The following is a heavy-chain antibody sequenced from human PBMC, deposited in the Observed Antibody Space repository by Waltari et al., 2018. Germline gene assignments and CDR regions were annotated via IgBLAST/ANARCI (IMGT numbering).Heavy chain of an antibody. J-gene: IGHJ4*02. CDR1: GFIFSRFA. Sequence: EVQLLESGGGLVQRGGSLRLSCAVSGFIFSRFAMSWVRHTPGKGQEWVAVTSASSGSTYYADSVQGRFTISRDNSKKRVFLQMNSLRAEDTATYYCTKMRRNLPRDIIDNWGQGTQVIIAS. CDR2: TSASSGST. V-gene: IGHV3-23*01. CDR3: TKMRRNLPRDIIDN.